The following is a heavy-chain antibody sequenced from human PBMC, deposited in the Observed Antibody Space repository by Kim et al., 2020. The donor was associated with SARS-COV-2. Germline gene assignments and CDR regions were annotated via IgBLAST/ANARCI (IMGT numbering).Heavy chain of an antibody. CDR2: IDPSDSRT. Sequence: GESLKISCKASGYSFISHWIIWVRQMPGKGLEWMGAIDPSDSRTFYSPALQGHGAISVDNSVTTAYLQWSSLKASDSGIYYCATRRGDGYNRWFDPWGQGTLVTVSS. V-gene: IGHV5-10-1*01. CDR1: GYSFISHW. D-gene: IGHD3-10*01. CDR3: ATRRGDGYNRWFDP. J-gene: IGHJ5*01.